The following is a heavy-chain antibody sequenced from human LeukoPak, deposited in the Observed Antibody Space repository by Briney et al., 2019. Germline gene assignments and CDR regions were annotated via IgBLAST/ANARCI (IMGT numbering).Heavy chain of an antibody. Sequence: SETLSLTCIVPGGSISSSSYYWAWIRQSPGKGLEWIGTFSSGGSAYYNPSLKSRVTISVDTSKNQFSLKLSSVTAADTAVYYCAGRSRYYFDYWGQGTLVTVSS. V-gene: IGHV4-39*07. CDR1: GGSISSSSYY. D-gene: IGHD3-10*01. J-gene: IGHJ4*02. CDR2: FSSGGSA. CDR3: AGRSRYYFDY.